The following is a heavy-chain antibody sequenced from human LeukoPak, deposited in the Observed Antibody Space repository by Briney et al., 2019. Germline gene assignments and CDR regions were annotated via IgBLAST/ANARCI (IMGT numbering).Heavy chain of an antibody. CDR3: AKLLGTATTYDS. V-gene: IGHV3-7*01. D-gene: IGHD5-24*01. J-gene: IGHJ4*02. CDR1: GFTFSGNW. Sequence: PGGSLRLSCEASGFTFSGNWMSWVRQAPGKGLEWVASINPDGSQKLYVDSVKGRFTISRDNTKSSLYLQVNSLGAEDTAMYYCAKLLGTATTYDSWGQGTRVTVSS. CDR2: INPDGSQK.